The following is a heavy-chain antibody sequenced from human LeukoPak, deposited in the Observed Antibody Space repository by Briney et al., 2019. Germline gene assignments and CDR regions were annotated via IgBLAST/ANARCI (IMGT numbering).Heavy chain of an antibody. D-gene: IGHD3-3*01. CDR2: IWYDGSNK. Sequence: GGSLRLSCAASGFTFSSYGMHWVRQAPGKGLEWVAVIWYDGSNKYYPDSVKGRFTISRDNSKNTLYLQMNSLRAEDTAVYYCARDHERVVINYFDYWGQGTLVTVSS. CDR1: GFTFSSYG. V-gene: IGHV3-33*01. J-gene: IGHJ4*02. CDR3: ARDHERVVINYFDY.